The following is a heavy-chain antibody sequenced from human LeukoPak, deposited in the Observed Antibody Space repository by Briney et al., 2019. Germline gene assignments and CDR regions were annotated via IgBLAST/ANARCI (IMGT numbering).Heavy chain of an antibody. CDR1: GFTFSSYA. D-gene: IGHD1-26*01. CDR2: ISGSGGST. J-gene: IGHJ4*02. Sequence: GGSLRLSCAASGFTFSSYAMSWVRRAPGKGLEWVSAISGSGGSTYYADSVKGRFTISRDNSKNTLYLQMNSLRAEDTAVYYCAKDFSRGSYYFPFDYWGQGTLVTVSS. CDR3: AKDFSRGSYYFPFDY. V-gene: IGHV3-23*01.